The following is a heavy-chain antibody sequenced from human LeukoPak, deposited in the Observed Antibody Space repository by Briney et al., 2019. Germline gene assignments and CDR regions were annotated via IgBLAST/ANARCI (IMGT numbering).Heavy chain of an antibody. CDR1: GGSISSSSYY. CDR2: IYYSGST. V-gene: IGHV4-39*07. Sequence: PSETLSLTCTVSGGSISSSSYYWGWIRQPPGKGLEWIGSIYYSGSTYYNPSLKSRVTISVDTSKNQFSLKLSSVTAADTAVYYCARGPLNWNDRYFDFWGQGTLVTVSS. D-gene: IGHD1-20*01. CDR3: ARGPLNWNDRYFDF. J-gene: IGHJ4*02.